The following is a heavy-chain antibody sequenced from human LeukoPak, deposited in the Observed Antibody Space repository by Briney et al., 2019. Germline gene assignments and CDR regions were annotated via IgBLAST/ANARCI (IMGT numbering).Heavy chain of an antibody. Sequence: ASVKVSCKASGYTFTSYGISWVRQAPGQGLEWMGWISACNGNTNYAQKLQGRVTMTTDTSTSTAHMNLRSLRSDDTAVYYCAREVPYDSSNYYQPFDYWGQGTLVTVSS. CDR2: ISACNGNT. CDR3: AREVPYDSSNYYQPFDY. D-gene: IGHD3-22*01. CDR1: GYTFTSYG. J-gene: IGHJ4*02. V-gene: IGHV1-18*01.